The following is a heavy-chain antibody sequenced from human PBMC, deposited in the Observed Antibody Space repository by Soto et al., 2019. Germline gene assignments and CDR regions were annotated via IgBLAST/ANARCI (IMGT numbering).Heavy chain of an antibody. J-gene: IGHJ6*02. V-gene: IGHV4-30-4*01. CDR3: ARDSPPVPSYYYYGMDV. D-gene: IGHD2-2*01. CDR2: IYYSGST. Sequence: SETLSLTCTVSGGSISSGDYYWSWIRQPPGKGLEWIGYIYYSGSTYYNPSLKSRVTISVDTSKNQFSLKLSSVTAADTAVYYCARDSPPVPSYYYYGMDVWGQGTTVTVSS. CDR1: GGSISSGDYY.